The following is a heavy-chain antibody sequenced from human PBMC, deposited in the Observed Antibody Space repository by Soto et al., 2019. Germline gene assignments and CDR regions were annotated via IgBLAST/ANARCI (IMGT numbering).Heavy chain of an antibody. D-gene: IGHD4-17*01. V-gene: IGHV4-39*01. CDR1: CGSISGSYYY. CDR2: VFYTGFT. CDR3: ARGLYGGNFDY. J-gene: IGHJ4*02. Sequence: PSETLSLTRAVSCGSISGSYYYWGWLRQSPGKGPEWIGSVFYTGFTSYNPSLESRVSVSVDTSKNQFSLRLSSMTAADTAIYFCARGLYGGNFDYWGQGIPVTVSS.